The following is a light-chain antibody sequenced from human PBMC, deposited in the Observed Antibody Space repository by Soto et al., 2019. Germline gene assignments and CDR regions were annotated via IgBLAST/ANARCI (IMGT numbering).Light chain of an antibody. J-gene: IGKJ1*01. CDR1: QSVSSN. CDR2: GAS. Sequence: EIVMTQSLTTLSVSPGERVTLSCRASQSVSSNLAWYQQKPGQAPRLLIYGASTRATGAPARFSGSGSGTEFTLTISSLQSEDLAVYYCQQYNNWPPWTFGQGTKVEIK. CDR3: QQYNNWPPWT. V-gene: IGKV3-15*01.